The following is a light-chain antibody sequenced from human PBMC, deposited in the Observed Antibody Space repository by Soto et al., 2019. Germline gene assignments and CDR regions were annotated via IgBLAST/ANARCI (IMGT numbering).Light chain of an antibody. V-gene: IGKV2-30*01. J-gene: IGKJ1*01. CDR3: MQGTYWPWT. CDR1: QSLVYTNGNTY. Sequence: DVVVTQSPLSLTVTLGQPASISCRSSQSLVYTNGNTYLAWFQQRPGQSPRRLIYKVSIRDSGVPDTFSGRGSCTESTLTTSRVEAVDVGVYYGMQGTYWPWTFGQGTKVEI. CDR2: KVS.